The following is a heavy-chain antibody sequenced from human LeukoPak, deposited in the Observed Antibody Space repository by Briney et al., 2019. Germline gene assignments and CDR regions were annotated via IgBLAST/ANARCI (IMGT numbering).Heavy chain of an antibody. J-gene: IGHJ4*02. CDR3: ARRPGN. V-gene: IGHV3-53*01. CDR1: GFAVGSNY. Sequence: GGSLRLSCVASGFAVGSNYMSWVRQAPGKGLEWVSLIYSGGAIRYADSVKGRFTISRDSTKNTLFLQMNDLTVEDTARYYCARRPGNWGQGILVTVSS. CDR2: IYSGGAI. D-gene: IGHD1-14*01.